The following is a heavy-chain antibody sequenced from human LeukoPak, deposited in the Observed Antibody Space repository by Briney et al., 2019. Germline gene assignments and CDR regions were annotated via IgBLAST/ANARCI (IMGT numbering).Heavy chain of an antibody. CDR1: GGTFSSYA. CDR3: ARVLAYSSSTDAFDI. Sequence: SVKVSCKASGGTFSSYAISWVRQAPGQGLEWMGRIIPILGIANYAQEFQGRATITADKSTSTAYMELSSLRSEDTAVYYCARVLAYSSSTDAFDIWGQGTMVTVSS. CDR2: IIPILGIA. D-gene: IGHD6-6*01. J-gene: IGHJ3*02. V-gene: IGHV1-69*04.